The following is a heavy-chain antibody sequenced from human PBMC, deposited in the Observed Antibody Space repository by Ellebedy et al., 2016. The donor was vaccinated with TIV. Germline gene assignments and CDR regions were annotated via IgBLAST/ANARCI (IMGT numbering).Heavy chain of an antibody. V-gene: IGHV4-59*01. J-gene: IGHJ3*02. CDR1: GGSISSYY. D-gene: IGHD4-17*01. Sequence: SETLSLXXTVSGGSISSYYWSWIRQPPGKGLEWIGYIYYSGSTNYNPSLKSRVTISVDTSKNQFSLKLSSVTAADTAVYYCARGTSDYGDVTTDAFDIWGQGTMVTVSS. CDR2: IYYSGST. CDR3: ARGTSDYGDVTTDAFDI.